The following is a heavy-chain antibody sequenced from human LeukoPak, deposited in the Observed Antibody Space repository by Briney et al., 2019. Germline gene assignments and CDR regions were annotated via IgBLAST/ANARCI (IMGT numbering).Heavy chain of an antibody. D-gene: IGHD3-16*01. V-gene: IGHV2-5*01. CDR3: AHRPSPWGVTPIEYYFDY. CDR2: IYWNDDK. Sequence: SGPTLVNPTQTLTLTCTFSGFSLSTSGVGVGWIRQPPGKALEWLALIYWNDDKRYSPSLKSRLTITKDTSKNQVVLTMTNMDPVDTATYYCAHRPSPWGVTPIEYYFDYWGQGTLATVSS. CDR1: GFSLSTSGVG. J-gene: IGHJ4*02.